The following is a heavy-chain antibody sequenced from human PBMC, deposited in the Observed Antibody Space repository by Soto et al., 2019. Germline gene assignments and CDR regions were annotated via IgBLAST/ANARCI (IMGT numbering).Heavy chain of an antibody. D-gene: IGHD6-13*01. CDR1: GFTFSSYW. J-gene: IGHJ6*02. CDR3: ARIAASGRGWDV. Sequence: EVQLVESGGGLVQPGGSLRLSCVDSGFTFSSYWMSWVRQAPVKGLEWVGNIKQDGSEENYVDSVKGRFTISRDNAKNSMYLQMNGLRAEDTAVYYGARIAASGRGWDVWGQGTTVVVSS. V-gene: IGHV3-7*01. CDR2: IKQDGSEE.